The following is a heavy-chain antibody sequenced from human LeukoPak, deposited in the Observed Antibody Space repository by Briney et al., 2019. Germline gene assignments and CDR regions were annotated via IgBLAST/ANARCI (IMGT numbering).Heavy chain of an antibody. Sequence: SQTLSLTCAISGDSVSSNSATWNWLRQSPSRGLEWLGRTYQRSKWYNDNALSVKSRMTINPDTSKNQFSLHLSSVTPEDTAVYYCARRVARTGIYAFDIWGQGTMVTVSS. CDR2: TYQRSKWYN. D-gene: IGHD1-1*01. J-gene: IGHJ3*02. CDR3: ARRVARTGIYAFDI. CDR1: GDSVSSNSAT. V-gene: IGHV6-1*01.